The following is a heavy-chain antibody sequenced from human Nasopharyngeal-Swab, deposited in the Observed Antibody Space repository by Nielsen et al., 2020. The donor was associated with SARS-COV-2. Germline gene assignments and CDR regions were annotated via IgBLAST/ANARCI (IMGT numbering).Heavy chain of an antibody. CDR1: GYTFTSYA. V-gene: IGHV1-3*01. CDR2: INAGNGNT. J-gene: IGHJ6*03. D-gene: IGHD2-2*02. CDR3: ARDFYCSSTSCYRIYYYYYYMDV. Sequence: ASVKVSCKASGYTFTSYAMHWVRQAPGQRLEWMGWINAGNGNTKYSQKFQGRVTITRDTSASTAYMELSSLRSEDTAVYYCARDFYCSSTSCYRIYYYYYYMDVWGKGTTVTVSS.